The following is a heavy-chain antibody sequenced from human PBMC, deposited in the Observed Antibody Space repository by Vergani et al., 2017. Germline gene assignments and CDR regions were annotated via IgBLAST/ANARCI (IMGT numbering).Heavy chain of an antibody. V-gene: IGHV3-21*01. CDR2: ISSSSSYI. CDR1: GFTFSSYA. Sequence: EVQLLESGGGLVRPGGSLRLSCAASGFTFSSYAMSWVRQAPGKGLEWVSSISSSSSYIYYADSVKGRFTISRDNAKNSLYLQMNSLRAEDTAVYYCARDRAAAGGAFDIWGQGTMVTVSS. J-gene: IGHJ3*02. D-gene: IGHD6-13*01. CDR3: ARDRAAAGGAFDI.